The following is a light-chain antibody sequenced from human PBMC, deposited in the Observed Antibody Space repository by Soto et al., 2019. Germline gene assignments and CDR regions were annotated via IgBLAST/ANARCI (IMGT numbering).Light chain of an antibody. CDR3: QSYDSNTVV. V-gene: IGLV6-57*04. CDR1: SVAIASNS. Sequence: NFMLTQPHSVSESPGKTVIMACTRRSVAIASNSVQWYQQRPGSAPSTVIYEDNQRPSGVPDRFSGSTDGSSNSASLTISGLQTEDEDDYYCQSYDSNTVVFGGGIKLTVL. J-gene: IGLJ2*01. CDR2: EDN.